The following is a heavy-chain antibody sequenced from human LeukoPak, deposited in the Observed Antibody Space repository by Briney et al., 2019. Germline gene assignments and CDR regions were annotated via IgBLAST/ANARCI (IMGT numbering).Heavy chain of an antibody. CDR1: GGSISSGGYS. Sequence: SQTLSLTCAVSGGSISSGGYSWSWTRQPPGKGLEWIGYIYYSGSTNYNPSLKSRVTISVDTSKNQFSLKLSSVTAADTAVYYCAREGLWAFDIWGQGTMVTVSS. J-gene: IGHJ3*02. D-gene: IGHD3-16*01. CDR3: AREGLWAFDI. CDR2: IYYSGST. V-gene: IGHV4-30-4*07.